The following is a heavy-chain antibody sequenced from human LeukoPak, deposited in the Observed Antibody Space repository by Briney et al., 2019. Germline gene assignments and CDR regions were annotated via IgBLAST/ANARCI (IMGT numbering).Heavy chain of an antibody. Sequence: GASVKVSCKASGGTFSSYAISWVRQAPGQGLEWMGRIIPILGIANYAQKFQGRVTITADKSTSTAYMELSSLRSEDTAVYYCARAVVVPAADYYYYGMDVWGQGITVTVSS. CDR2: IIPILGIA. CDR1: GGTFSSYA. D-gene: IGHD2-2*01. J-gene: IGHJ6*02. V-gene: IGHV1-69*04. CDR3: ARAVVVPAADYYYYGMDV.